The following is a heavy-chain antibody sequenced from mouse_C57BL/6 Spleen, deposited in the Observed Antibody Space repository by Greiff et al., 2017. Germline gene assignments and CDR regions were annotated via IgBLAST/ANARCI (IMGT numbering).Heavy chain of an antibody. D-gene: IGHD1-1*02. CDR2: IYPGDGDT. Sequence: VQLQQSGPELVKPGASVKISCKASGYAFSSSWMNWVKQRPGKGLEWIGRIYPGDGDTNYNGKFKGKATLTADKSSSTAYMQLSSLTSEDSAVYFCAMYGGAYWGQGTLVTVSA. CDR3: AMYGGAY. V-gene: IGHV1-82*01. CDR1: GYAFSSSW. J-gene: IGHJ3*01.